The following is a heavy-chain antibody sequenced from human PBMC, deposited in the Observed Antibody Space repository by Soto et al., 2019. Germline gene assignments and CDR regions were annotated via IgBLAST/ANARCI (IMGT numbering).Heavy chain of an antibody. Sequence: DVQLLESGGGLVQPGGSLRLSCAASGFRFSTYDMSWVRQAPGKGLEWVSVMSGSGSGTYYADSVKGRFTISRDNSHNTLYLQVHSLTAEDTAVYYCAKDRRAGGNSAFYFDFWGQGAQVTVSS. J-gene: IGHJ4*02. CDR3: AKDRRAGGNSAFYFDF. CDR1: GFRFSTYD. D-gene: IGHD3-16*01. CDR2: MSGSGSGT. V-gene: IGHV3-23*01.